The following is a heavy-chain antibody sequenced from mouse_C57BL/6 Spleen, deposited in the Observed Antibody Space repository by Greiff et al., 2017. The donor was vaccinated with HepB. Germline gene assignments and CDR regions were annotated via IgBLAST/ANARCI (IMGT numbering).Heavy chain of an antibody. CDR3: ARHGGRDYYAMDY. V-gene: IGHV2-6-1*01. D-gene: IGHD6-1*01. CDR2: IWSDGST. Sequence: VQLQQSGPGLVAPSQSLSITCTVSGFSLTSYGVHWVRQPPGKGLEWLVVIWSDGSTTYNSALKSRLSISKDNSKSQVFLKMNSLQTDDTAMYYCARHGGRDYYAMDYWGQGTSVTVSS. CDR1: GFSLTSYG. J-gene: IGHJ4*01.